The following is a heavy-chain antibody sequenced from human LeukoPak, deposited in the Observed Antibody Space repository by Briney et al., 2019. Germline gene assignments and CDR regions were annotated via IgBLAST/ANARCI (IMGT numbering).Heavy chain of an antibody. D-gene: IGHD3-10*01. J-gene: IGHJ4*02. CDR1: EFSFGNYA. V-gene: IGHV3-23*01. Sequence: GGSLRLSCAASEFSFGNYAISWVRQAPGKGLQWVSSITSSGGATYYIDSVRGRFTISRDNSKNTLYLQMNSLRADDTAVYYCAKKMGTGKYYFDYWGQGTLVTVSS. CDR2: ITSSGGAT. CDR3: AKKMGTGKYYFDY.